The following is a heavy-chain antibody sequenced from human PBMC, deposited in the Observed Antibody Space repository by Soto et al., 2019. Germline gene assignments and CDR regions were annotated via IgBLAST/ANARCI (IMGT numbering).Heavy chain of an antibody. CDR2: IYHSGST. Sequence: SETLSLTCAVSGCSISSSNWWSWVRQPPGKGLEWIGEIYHSGSTNYNPSLKSRVTISVDKSKNQFSLKLSSVTAADTAVYYCASWVSTQYDILSGYWGSWFDPWGQGTLVTVS. D-gene: IGHD3-9*01. J-gene: IGHJ5*02. V-gene: IGHV4-4*02. CDR3: ASWVSTQYDILSGYWGSWFDP. CDR1: GCSISSSNW.